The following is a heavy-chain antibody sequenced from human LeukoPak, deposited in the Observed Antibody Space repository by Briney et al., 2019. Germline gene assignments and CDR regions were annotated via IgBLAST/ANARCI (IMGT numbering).Heavy chain of an antibody. J-gene: IGHJ4*02. Sequence: PSETLSLTCTVSGGSISNSSYYWGWIRQPPGKGLEWIGSIYYSGGTYYNPSLKSRITISVDTSKNQFSLKLSSVTAADTAVYYCASHKVQYDILTGYYPNYFDYWGQGTLVTVSS. D-gene: IGHD3-9*01. CDR2: IYYSGGT. CDR3: ASHKVQYDILTGYYPNYFDY. CDR1: GGSISNSSYY. V-gene: IGHV4-39*01.